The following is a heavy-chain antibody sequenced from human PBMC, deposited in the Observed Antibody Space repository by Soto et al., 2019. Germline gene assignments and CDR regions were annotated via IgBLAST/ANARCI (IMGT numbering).Heavy chain of an antibody. D-gene: IGHD3-9*01. J-gene: IGHJ4*02. CDR3: AKEHPFDWLLYVDY. CDR1: GFTFSSYA. CDR2: IISSGSAT. Sequence: LRLSCAASGFTFSSYAMSWVRQAPGKGLEWVSAIISSGSATYYADSVKGRFTISRDNSKNTLYLQMNSLRVEDTAVYFCAKEHPFDWLLYVDYWGQGALVTVSS. V-gene: IGHV3-23*01.